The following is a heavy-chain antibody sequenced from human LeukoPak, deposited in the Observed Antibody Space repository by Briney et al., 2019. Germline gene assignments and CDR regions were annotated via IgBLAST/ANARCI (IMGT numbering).Heavy chain of an antibody. CDR3: ARGQIDLIRNYFDS. D-gene: IGHD3-22*01. CDR1: GFIVSHKY. J-gene: IGHJ4*02. Sequence: QPGGSLRLSCAASGFIVSHKYMAWVRQAPGKGLEWLSIIYAGGNSVSADSVKGRFIISRDNSRNTVHLQMNSLRDDDTAVYYCARGQIDLIRNYFDSWGPGTLVAVSS. CDR2: IYAGGNS. V-gene: IGHV3-66*01.